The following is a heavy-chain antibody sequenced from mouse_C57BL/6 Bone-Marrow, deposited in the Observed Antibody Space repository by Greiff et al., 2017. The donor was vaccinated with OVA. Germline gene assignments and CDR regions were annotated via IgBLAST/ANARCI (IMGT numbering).Heavy chain of an antibody. CDR3: ARSYSNYFDY. V-gene: IGHV1-55*01. J-gene: IGHJ2*01. D-gene: IGHD2-5*01. CDR2: IYPGGGYT. CDR1: GYTFTSYW. Sequence: QVQLQQPGAELVKPGASVKMSCKASGYTFTSYWITWVKQRPGQGLEWIGDIYPGGGYTNYNEKFKGKATLTADKSSSTAYMQFSSLTSEDSAIYYCARSYSNYFDYWGQGTTLTVSS.